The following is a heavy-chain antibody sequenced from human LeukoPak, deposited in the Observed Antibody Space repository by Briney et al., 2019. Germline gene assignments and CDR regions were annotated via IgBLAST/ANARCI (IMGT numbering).Heavy chain of an antibody. CDR3: ARLSGYYGWFDP. CDR1: GYTFTSYY. J-gene: IGHJ5*02. Sequence: SVKVSCKASGYTFTSYYMHWVRQAPGQGLEWMGGIIPIFGTANYAQKFQGRVTITADKSTSTAYMELSSLRSEDTAVYYCARLSGYYGWFDPWGQGTLVTVSS. V-gene: IGHV1-69*06. CDR2: IIPIFGTA. D-gene: IGHD3-22*01.